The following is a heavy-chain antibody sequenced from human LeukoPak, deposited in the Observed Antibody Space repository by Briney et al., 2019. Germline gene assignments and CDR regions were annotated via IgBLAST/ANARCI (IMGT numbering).Heavy chain of an antibody. Sequence: GGSLRLSCAASGFSFSTYEMNWVRQAPGKGLEWISYISASGSVTHYADSVEGRFTISRDNGKNSLYLQMNSLRAEDTALYYCAKDGPASGWRDFDYWGQGTLVTVSS. CDR3: AKDGPASGWRDFDY. V-gene: IGHV3-48*03. J-gene: IGHJ4*02. CDR1: GFSFSTYE. D-gene: IGHD6-19*01. CDR2: ISASGSVT.